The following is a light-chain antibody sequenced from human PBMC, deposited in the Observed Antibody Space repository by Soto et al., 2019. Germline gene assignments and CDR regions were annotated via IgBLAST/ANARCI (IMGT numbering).Light chain of an antibody. Sequence: DIQMTQSPSTLSGSVGGSVTITSRASQTISSWLAWYQQKPGKGPKILFYKASTLKSGVPSRFSGSGSGTEFTLTISSLQPDDFPTYYCQHYNSYSEAFGQGTKWIS. CDR1: QTISSW. CDR2: KAS. CDR3: QHYNSYSEA. J-gene: IGKJ1*01. V-gene: IGKV1-5*03.